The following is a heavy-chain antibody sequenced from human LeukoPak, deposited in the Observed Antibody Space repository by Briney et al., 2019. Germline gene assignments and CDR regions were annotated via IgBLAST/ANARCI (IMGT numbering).Heavy chain of an antibody. D-gene: IGHD2-15*01. V-gene: IGHV3-23*01. CDR2: ISGSGGST. Sequence: PGGSLRLSCAASGFTFSSYAMRWVRQAPGKGLEWVSAISGSGGSTYYADSVKGRFTISRDNSKNTLYMQMNGLRAEDTAVYYCAKGKYCSGGSCNFDYWGQGTLVTVSS. J-gene: IGHJ4*02. CDR1: GFTFSSYA. CDR3: AKGKYCSGGSCNFDY.